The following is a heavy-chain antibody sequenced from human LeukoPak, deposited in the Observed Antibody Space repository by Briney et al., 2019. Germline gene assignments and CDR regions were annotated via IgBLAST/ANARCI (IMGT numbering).Heavy chain of an antibody. CDR2: IYYSGST. V-gene: IGHV4-39*01. CDR1: GGSISSSSYY. Sequence: PSETLSLTCTVSGGSISSSSYYWGWIRQPPGKGLEWIGSIYYSGSTNYNPSLKSRVTISVDTSKNQFSLKLSSVTAADTAVYYCASFHGGSGRAADYWGQGTLVTVSS. J-gene: IGHJ4*02. CDR3: ASFHGGSGRAADY. D-gene: IGHD6-19*01.